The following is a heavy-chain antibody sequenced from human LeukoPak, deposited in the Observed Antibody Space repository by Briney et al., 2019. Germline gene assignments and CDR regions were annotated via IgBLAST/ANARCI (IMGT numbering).Heavy chain of an antibody. Sequence: ASVKVSCKASGGTFSSYAISWVRQAPGQGLEWMGGIIPIFGTANYAQKFQGRVTITADESTSTAYMELSSLRSEDTAVYYCARGGLGLLGDYYYYYYMDVWGKGTTVTISS. CDR2: IIPIFGTA. CDR1: GGTFSSYA. D-gene: IGHD2-15*01. V-gene: IGHV1-69*13. J-gene: IGHJ6*03. CDR3: ARGGLGLLGDYYYYYYMDV.